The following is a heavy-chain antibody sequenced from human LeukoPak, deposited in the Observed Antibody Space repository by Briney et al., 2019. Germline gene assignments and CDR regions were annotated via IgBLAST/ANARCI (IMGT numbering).Heavy chain of an antibody. V-gene: IGHV4-59*01. D-gene: IGHD1-26*01. CDR3: ARVDVGATRGFDY. J-gene: IGHJ4*02. Sequence: SETLSLTCTVSGGSISSYYWSWIRQPPGKGLEWIGYIYYSGSTNYNPSLKCRVTISVDTSKNQFSLKLSSVTAADTAVYYCARVDVGATRGFDYWGQGTLVTVSS. CDR2: IYYSGST. CDR1: GGSISSYY.